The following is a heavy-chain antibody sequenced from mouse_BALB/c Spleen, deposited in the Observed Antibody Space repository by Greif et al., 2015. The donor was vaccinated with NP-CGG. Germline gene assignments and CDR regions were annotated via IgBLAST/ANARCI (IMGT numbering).Heavy chain of an antibody. CDR2: IDPSDSYT. D-gene: IGHD1-1*01. CDR1: GYTFTSYW. V-gene: IGHV1-69*02. Sequence: QVQLQQSGAELVKPGASVKLSCKASGYTFTSYWMHWVKQRPGQGLEWIGEIDPSDSYTNYNQKFKGKATLAVDKSSSTAYMQLSSLTSEDSAVYYCARGYYGSSHAMGYWGQGTSVTVSS. CDR3: ARGYYGSSHAMGY. J-gene: IGHJ4*01.